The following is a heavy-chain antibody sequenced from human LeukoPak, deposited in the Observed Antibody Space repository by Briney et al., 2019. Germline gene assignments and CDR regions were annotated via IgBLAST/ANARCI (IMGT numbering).Heavy chain of an antibody. CDR3: ARGSSGWYLYDFDY. CDR1: GFTFSSYA. V-gene: IGHV3-30*04. Sequence: PGGSLRLSCAASGFTFSSYAMHWVRQAPGKGLEWVVVISYDGSNKYYADSVKGRFTISRDNSKNTLYLQMNSLRAEDTAVYYCARGSSGWYLYDFDYWGQGTLVTVSS. CDR2: ISYDGSNK. J-gene: IGHJ4*02. D-gene: IGHD6-19*01.